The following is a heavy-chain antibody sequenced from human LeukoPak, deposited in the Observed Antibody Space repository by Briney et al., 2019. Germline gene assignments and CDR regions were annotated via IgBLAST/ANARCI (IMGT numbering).Heavy chain of an antibody. J-gene: IGHJ5*02. CDR1: GYSFTTYG. CDR2: ISADSGNA. CDR3: AREMATSASPRGP. D-gene: IGHD5-24*01. V-gene: IGHV1-18*01. Sequence: GASVKVSCKASGYSFTTYGISWVRQAPGQGLEWMGWISADSGNANYAQKFQGRVTITADKSTSTAYMELSSLRSEDTAVYYCAREMATSASPRGPWGQGTLVTVSS.